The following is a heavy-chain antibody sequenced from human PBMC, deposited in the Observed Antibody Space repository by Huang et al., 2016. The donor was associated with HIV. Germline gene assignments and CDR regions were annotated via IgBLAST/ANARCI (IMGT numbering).Heavy chain of an antibody. V-gene: IGHV4-39*02. CDR1: GGSIRSDNYY. CDR2: IYYSESP. J-gene: IGHJ4*02. D-gene: IGHD3-10*01. Sequence: QLQLQESGPGLVKPSETLSLTCTVSGGSIRSDNYYWGGIRQPPGKGLEWIGSIYYSESPYYNPALKRRVTIAVDTSKNPFYLRRRSVTAADTAVYYCARLPGSITMIRGVITDPYWGQGTLVTVSS. CDR3: ARLPGSITMIRGVITDPY.